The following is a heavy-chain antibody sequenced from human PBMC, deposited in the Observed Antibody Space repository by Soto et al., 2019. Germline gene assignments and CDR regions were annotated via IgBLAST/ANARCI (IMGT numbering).Heavy chain of an antibody. CDR2: ISDDGTSM. V-gene: IGHV3-48*03. CDR3: ATATGGVFYYAMDV. Sequence: PXGSLRLSCAASVFTFRNYEMNWVRHSPGKGLEWLSYISDDGTSMQYADSVKGRFTISRDNTKTSLYLQMSSLRGDDTAVYYCATATGGVFYYAMDVWGQGVTVTLSS. J-gene: IGHJ6*02. D-gene: IGHD2-8*01. CDR1: VFTFRNYE.